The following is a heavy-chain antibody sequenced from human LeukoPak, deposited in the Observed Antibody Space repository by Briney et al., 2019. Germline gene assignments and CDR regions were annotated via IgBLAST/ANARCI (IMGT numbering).Heavy chain of an antibody. D-gene: IGHD3-22*01. CDR2: IYPGDSDT. CDR3: ARLDFDSSASYSLRC. CDR1: GYSFTSYW. V-gene: IGHV5-51*01. Sequence: GESLKISCKGSGYSFTSYWIGWVRQMPGKGVELMGIIYPGDSDTRYSPSFQGQVTISADKSISTAYLQWSSLKASETAMYYCARLDFDSSASYSLRCWGQGTLVTVSS. J-gene: IGHJ4*02.